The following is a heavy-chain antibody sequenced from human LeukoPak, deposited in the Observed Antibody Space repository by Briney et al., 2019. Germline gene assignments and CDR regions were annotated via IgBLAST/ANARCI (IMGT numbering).Heavy chain of an antibody. V-gene: IGHV1-2*02. CDR2: INPNSGGT. J-gene: IGHJ2*01. CDR3: ARDLNPYWYFDL. Sequence: ASVKASCKASGYTFTGYYMHWVRQAPGQGLEWMGWINPNSGGTNYAQKFQGRVTITRDTSISTAYMELRSLRSDDTAVYYCARDLNPYWYFDLWGRGTLVTVSS. CDR1: GYTFTGYY.